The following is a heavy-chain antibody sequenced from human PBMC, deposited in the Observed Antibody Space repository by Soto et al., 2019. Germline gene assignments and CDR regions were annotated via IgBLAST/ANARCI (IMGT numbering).Heavy chain of an antibody. CDR3: VRRHVSATGIDWFEP. V-gene: IGHV1-3*01. D-gene: IGHD6-13*01. CDR1: GYTFTSYA. CDR2: INAANGDT. J-gene: IGHJ5*02. Sequence: GASVKVSCKASGYTFTSYAIHSLRHSPGQRLEWMGWINAANGDTKYSPKFQGRVTITRDTSASTAYMELSSLRSEDTAVYYCVRRHVSATGIDWFEPWGQGNLVTVTS.